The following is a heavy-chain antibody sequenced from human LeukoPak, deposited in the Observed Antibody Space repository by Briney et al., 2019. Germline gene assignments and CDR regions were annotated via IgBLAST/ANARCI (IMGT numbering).Heavy chain of an antibody. CDR1: GFTFSSFA. V-gene: IGHV3-23*01. J-gene: IGHJ4*02. CDR2: ISGSGGST. Sequence: GGSLRLSGAASGFTFSSFAMSWVRQAPGKGLEWVSGISGSGGSTYYADSVKGRFTISRDNSKKTLFLQMNSLRAEDTAVYFCAKAILYYNDISGYYDFDYWGQGTLVTVSS. D-gene: IGHD3-22*01. CDR3: AKAILYYNDISGYYDFDY.